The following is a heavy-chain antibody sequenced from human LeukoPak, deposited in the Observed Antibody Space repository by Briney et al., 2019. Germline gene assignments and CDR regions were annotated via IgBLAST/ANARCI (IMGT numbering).Heavy chain of an antibody. CDR3: ARDRSGTYDNWLDP. CDR2: INPNSGGT. V-gene: IGHV1-2*04. J-gene: IGHJ5*02. Sequence: ASVKVSCKASGYTFTGYYMHWVRQAPGQGLEWMGWINPNSGGTNYAQKFQGWVTMTRDTSISTAYMELSRLRSEDTAVYYCARDRSGTYDNWLDPWGQGTLVIVSS. CDR1: GYTFTGYY. D-gene: IGHD1-26*01.